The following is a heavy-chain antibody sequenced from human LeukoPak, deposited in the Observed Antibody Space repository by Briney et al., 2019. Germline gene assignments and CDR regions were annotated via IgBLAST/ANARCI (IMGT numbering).Heavy chain of an antibody. CDR1: GGSISSSSYY. CDR2: IYYSGST. CDR3: ARWADYYDSSGYYYGGCFDP. Sequence: PSETLSLTCTVSGGSISSSSYYWGWIRQPPGKGLEWIGSIYYSGSTYYNPSLKSRVTISVDTSKNQFSLKLSSVTAADTAVYYCARWADYYDSSGYYYGGCFDPWGQGTLVTVSS. V-gene: IGHV4-39*07. J-gene: IGHJ5*02. D-gene: IGHD3-22*01.